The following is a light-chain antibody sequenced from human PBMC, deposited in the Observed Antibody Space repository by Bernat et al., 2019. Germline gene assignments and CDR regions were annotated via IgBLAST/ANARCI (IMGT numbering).Light chain of an antibody. Sequence: QSALTQPASVSGSPGRSITISCTGTSSDVGAYNYVSWFQQHPDKAPKLMLYDVTNRPSGVSYRLSGSKSGNTASLTISGLQAEDEADYYCVSYTTSSTFVFGTGTKVTVL. J-gene: IGLJ1*01. CDR1: SSDVGAYNY. CDR2: DVT. V-gene: IGLV2-14*03. CDR3: VSYTTSSTFV.